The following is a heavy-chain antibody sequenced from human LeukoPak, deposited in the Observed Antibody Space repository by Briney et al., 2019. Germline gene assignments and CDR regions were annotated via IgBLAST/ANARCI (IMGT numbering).Heavy chain of an antibody. CDR3: ARVGSYSSSWYANYYYYGMDV. CDR2: INHSGST. V-gene: IGHV4-34*01. D-gene: IGHD6-13*01. J-gene: IGHJ6*02. CDR1: GGSFSGYY. Sequence: PSETLSLTCAVYGGSFSGYYWSWIRQPPGKGLEWIGEINHSGSTNYNPSLKSRVTISVDTSKNQFSLKLSSVTAADTAVYYCARVGSYSSSWYANYYYYGMDVWGQGTTVTVSS.